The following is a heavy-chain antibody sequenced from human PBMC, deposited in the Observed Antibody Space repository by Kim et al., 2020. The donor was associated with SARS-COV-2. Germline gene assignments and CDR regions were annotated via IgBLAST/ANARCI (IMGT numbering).Heavy chain of an antibody. CDR2: TYYRSKWYN. Sequence: SQTLSLTCAISGDSVSSNSAAWNWIRQSPSRGLEWLGRTYYRSKWYNDYAVSVKSRITINPDTSKNQFSLQLNSVTPEDTAVYYCASDTGPVAAGTFSTTRNYYGMDVWGQGTTVTVSS. J-gene: IGHJ6*02. CDR1: GDSVSSNSAA. D-gene: IGHD6-13*01. V-gene: IGHV6-1*01. CDR3: ASDTGPVAAGTFSTTRNYYGMDV.